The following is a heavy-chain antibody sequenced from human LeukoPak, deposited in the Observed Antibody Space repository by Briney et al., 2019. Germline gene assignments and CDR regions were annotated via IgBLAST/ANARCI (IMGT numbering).Heavy chain of an antibody. CDR1: GDSISSSSYY. Sequence: PSETLSLTCTVSGDSISSSSYYWGWIRQPPGKGLEWIGSIYYSGSTYYNPSLKSRVTISVDTSKNQFSLKLSSVTAADTAVYYCAKYCSSTSCYTGGGFDYWGQGTLVTVSS. CDR2: IYYSGST. J-gene: IGHJ4*02. D-gene: IGHD2-2*02. CDR3: AKYCSSTSCYTGGGFDY. V-gene: IGHV4-39*01.